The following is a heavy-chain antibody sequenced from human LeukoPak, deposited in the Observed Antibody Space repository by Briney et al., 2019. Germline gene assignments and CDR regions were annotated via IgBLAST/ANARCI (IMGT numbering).Heavy chain of an antibody. Sequence: SETLSLTCAVYGGSFRGYYWSWIHQPPGKGLEWIGEINHSGSTNYNPSLKSRVTISVDTSKNQFSLKLSSVTAADTAVYYCARRPTIFGVVRDAFDIWGQGTMVTVSS. D-gene: IGHD3-3*01. V-gene: IGHV4-34*01. CDR1: GGSFRGYY. CDR3: ARRPTIFGVVRDAFDI. J-gene: IGHJ3*02. CDR2: INHSGST.